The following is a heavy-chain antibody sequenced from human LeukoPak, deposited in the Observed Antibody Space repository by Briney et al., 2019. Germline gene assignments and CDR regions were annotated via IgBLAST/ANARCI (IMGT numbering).Heavy chain of an antibody. CDR2: IYSSGTI. D-gene: IGHD3-10*01. CDR3: TRDSGTTGEVKFDP. V-gene: IGHV4-4*07. J-gene: IGHJ5*02. Sequence: SETLSLTCSVSGGSISSYYWSWIRPPAGKGLEWIGRIYSSGTITYNPSLQSRVTMSVDTSKNEFSLKMSSVTAADTAVYYCTRDSGTTGEVKFDPWGQGTLVAVSS. CDR1: GGSISSYY.